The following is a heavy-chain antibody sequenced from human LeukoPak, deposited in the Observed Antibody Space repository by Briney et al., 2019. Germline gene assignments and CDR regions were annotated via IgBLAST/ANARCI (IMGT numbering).Heavy chain of an antibody. CDR2: IHNSGTS. V-gene: IGHV4-59*01. D-gene: IGHD3-16*01. CDR3: TRGAGWLIDY. CDR1: DDSLSDYY. Sequence: PSETLSLTCTVSDDSLSDYYRGWIRQPPGKGLEWIGYIHNSGTSTYNLSLKSRVIISADTSKNQFSLKLNSMTTADTAVYYCTRGAGWLIDYWGQGILVTVSS. J-gene: IGHJ4*02.